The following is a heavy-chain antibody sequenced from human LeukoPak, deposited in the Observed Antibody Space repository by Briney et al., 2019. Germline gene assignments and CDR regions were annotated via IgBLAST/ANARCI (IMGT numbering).Heavy chain of an antibody. Sequence: GASVKVFCNASGYTFPSYDINWVPDATRQGLEWMGWMNPNSGNTGYAQKFQGRDAMTRNTSISTAYMELSSLRSEDTAVYYCARGWTANYYYYMDVWGKGTTVTVSS. CDR3: ARGWTANYYYYMDV. D-gene: IGHD3/OR15-3a*01. CDR2: MNPNSGNT. V-gene: IGHV1-8*01. J-gene: IGHJ6*03. CDR1: GYTFPSYD.